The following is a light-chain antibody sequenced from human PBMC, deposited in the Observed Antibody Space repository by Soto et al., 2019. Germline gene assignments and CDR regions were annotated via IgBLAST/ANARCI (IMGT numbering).Light chain of an antibody. J-gene: IGLJ1*01. Sequence: QSVLTQPRSVSASPGQSVTISCTGTSSDVGRYDYVSWYQQHPGKAPKLIVYDVTERPSGVPDRFSGSKSGNTASLTISGLQAEDEADYSCCSYTSSSTRVFGTGTKVTVL. CDR2: DVT. CDR1: SSDVGRYDY. CDR3: CSYTSSSTRV. V-gene: IGLV2-11*01.